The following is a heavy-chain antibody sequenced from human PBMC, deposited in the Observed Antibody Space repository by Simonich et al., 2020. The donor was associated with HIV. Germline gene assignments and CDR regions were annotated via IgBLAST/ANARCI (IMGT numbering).Heavy chain of an antibody. CDR2: ISWNSGSI. Sequence: EVQLVESGGGLVQPGRSLRLSCAASGFTFDDYAMHWVRQDRGKGREWGSGISWNSGSIGYADSVKGRFTISRDNAKNSLYLQMNSLRAEDMALYYCAKDRYSSSSGSFDYWGQGTLVTVSS. J-gene: IGHJ4*02. CDR3: AKDRYSSSSGSFDY. V-gene: IGHV3-9*03. CDR1: GFTFDDYA. D-gene: IGHD6-6*01.